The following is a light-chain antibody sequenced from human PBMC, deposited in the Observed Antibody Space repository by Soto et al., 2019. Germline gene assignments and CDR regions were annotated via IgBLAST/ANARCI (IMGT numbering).Light chain of an antibody. CDR2: DAS. CDR3: QQFNSYPRT. Sequence: AIQLTQSPSSLSASVGDRVTITCRSSQGISSALACYQQKPGKAPKLLIYDASRLESEVPSRFSGSRSGTEFTLTISSLQPADFASYFFQQFNSYPRTFGHGTKLEIK. J-gene: IGKJ2*02. CDR1: QGISSA. V-gene: IGKV1-13*02.